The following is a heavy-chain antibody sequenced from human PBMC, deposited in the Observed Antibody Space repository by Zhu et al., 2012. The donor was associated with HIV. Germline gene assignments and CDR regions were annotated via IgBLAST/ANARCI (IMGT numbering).Heavy chain of an antibody. D-gene: IGHD3-10*01. CDR2: MYHSGST. Sequence: QVQLQESGPGLVKPSETLSLTCAVFGYSISSGYYWGWIRQPPGKGLEWIGNMYHSGSTHYNPSLKSRVTISVDTSKNQFSLKLSSVTAADTAMYYCAGRDRTFWFGELVRRGNWFDPWGQGTLVHRLL. V-gene: IGHV4-38-2*01. CDR3: AGRDRTFWFGELVRRGNWFDP. CDR1: GYSISSGYY. J-gene: IGHJ5*02.